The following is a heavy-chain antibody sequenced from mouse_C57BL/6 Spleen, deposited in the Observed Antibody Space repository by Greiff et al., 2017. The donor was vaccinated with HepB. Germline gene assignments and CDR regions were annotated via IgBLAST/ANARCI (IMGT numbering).Heavy chain of an antibody. CDR1: GYTFTSYW. Sequence: QVQLQQPGAELVKPGASVKLSCKASGYTFTSYWMQWVKQRPGQGLEWIGEIDPSDSYTNYNQKFKGKATLTVDTSSSTAYMQLSSLTSEDSAVYYCARTTAGTGYFDYWGQGTTLTVSS. D-gene: IGHD4-1*01. CDR3: ARTTAGTGYFDY. CDR2: IDPSDSYT. J-gene: IGHJ2*01. V-gene: IGHV1-50*01.